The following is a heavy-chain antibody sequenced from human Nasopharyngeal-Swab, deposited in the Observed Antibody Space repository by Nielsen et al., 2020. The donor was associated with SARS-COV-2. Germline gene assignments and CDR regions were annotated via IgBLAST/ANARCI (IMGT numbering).Heavy chain of an antibody. J-gene: IGHJ6*02. Sequence: GESLKISCAASGFTFSSYSMNWVRLAPGKGLEWVSSISSSSSYIYYADSVKGRFTISRDNAKNSLYLQMNSLRAEDTAVYYCARTAAASENGMDVWGQGTTVTVSS. D-gene: IGHD2-2*01. CDR1: GFTFSSYS. V-gene: IGHV3-21*01. CDR3: ARTAAASENGMDV. CDR2: ISSSSSYI.